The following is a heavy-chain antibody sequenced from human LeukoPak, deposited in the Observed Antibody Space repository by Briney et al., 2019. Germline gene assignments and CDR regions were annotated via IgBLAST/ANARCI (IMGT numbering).Heavy chain of an antibody. V-gene: IGHV1-18*01. J-gene: IGHJ6*03. Sequence: ASVKVSCKASGYTFTSYGISWVRQALGQGLEWMGWISAYNGNTNYAQKLQGRVTMTTDTSTSTAYMELRSLRSDDTAVYYCARALWSGYYSYYYYYYMDVWGKGTTVTVSS. CDR2: ISAYNGNT. CDR1: GYTFTSYG. D-gene: IGHD3-3*01. CDR3: ARALWSGYYSYYYYYYMDV.